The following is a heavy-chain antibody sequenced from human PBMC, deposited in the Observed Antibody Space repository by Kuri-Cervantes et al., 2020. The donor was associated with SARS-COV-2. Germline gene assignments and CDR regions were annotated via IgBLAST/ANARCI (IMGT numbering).Heavy chain of an antibody. V-gene: IGHV1-2*04. D-gene: IGHD3-22*01. J-gene: IGHJ3*02. CDR2: INPNSGGT. CDR1: GYTFTGYY. CDR3: AGSTPFRRLVVXSQGGAFDI. Sequence: ASVKVSCKASGYTFTGYYMHWVRQAPGQGLEWMGWINPNSGGTNYAQKFQGWVTMTRDTSISTVYMELSRLRSDDTAVYYCAGSTPFRRLVVXSQGGAFDIWGQGTMVTVSS.